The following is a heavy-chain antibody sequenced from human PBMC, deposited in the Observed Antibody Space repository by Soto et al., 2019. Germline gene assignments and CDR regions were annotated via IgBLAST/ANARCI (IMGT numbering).Heavy chain of an antibody. Sequence: ASVKVSCKASGYTFTSYDINWVRQATGQGLEWMGWMNPNSGNTGYAQKFQGRVTMTRNTSISTAYMELSSLRSEDTAVYYCARGLIRYFDWTNRGDYWGQGTLVTVSS. CDR1: GYTFTSYD. CDR2: MNPNSGNT. D-gene: IGHD3-9*01. CDR3: ARGLIRYFDWTNRGDY. J-gene: IGHJ4*02. V-gene: IGHV1-8*01.